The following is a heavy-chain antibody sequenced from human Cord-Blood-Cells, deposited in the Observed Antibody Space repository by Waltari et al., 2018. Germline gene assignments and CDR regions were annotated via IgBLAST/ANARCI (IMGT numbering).Heavy chain of an antibody. J-gene: IGHJ1*01. Sequence: YYWGWIRQPPGKGLEWIGSIYYSGSTYYNPSLKSRVTISVDTSKNQFSLKLSSVTAADTAVYYCASGWYSSSWYDAEYFQHWGQGTLVTVSS. CDR3: ASGWYSSSWYDAEYFQH. D-gene: IGHD6-13*01. CDR1: YY. CDR2: IYYSGST. V-gene: IGHV4-39*01.